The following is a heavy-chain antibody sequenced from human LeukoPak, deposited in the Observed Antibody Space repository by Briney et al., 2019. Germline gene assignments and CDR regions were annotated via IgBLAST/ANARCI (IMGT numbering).Heavy chain of an antibody. V-gene: IGHV4-34*01. CDR2: INHSGST. Sequence: PSETLSLTCAVYGGSFSGYYWSWIRQPPGKGLEWIGEINHSGSTNYNPSLKSRVTISVDKSKNQFSLKLSSVTAADTAVYYCASTIRDGYNSEGIDYWGQGTLVTVSS. CDR3: ASTIRDGYNSEGIDY. J-gene: IGHJ4*02. CDR1: GGSFSGYY. D-gene: IGHD5-24*01.